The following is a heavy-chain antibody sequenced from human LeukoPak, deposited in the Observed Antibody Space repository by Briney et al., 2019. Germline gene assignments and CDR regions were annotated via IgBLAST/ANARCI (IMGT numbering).Heavy chain of an antibody. CDR3: AKDPDDSSGYYYAY. CDR1: GFTFSSYA. D-gene: IGHD3-22*01. V-gene: IGHV3-30-3*01. Sequence: PGRSLRLSCAASGFTFSSYAMHWVRQAPGKGLEWVAVISYDGSNKYYADSVKGRFTISRDNSKNTLFLQMNSLRAEDTAVYYCAKDPDDSSGYYYAYWGQGTLVTVSS. CDR2: ISYDGSNK. J-gene: IGHJ4*02.